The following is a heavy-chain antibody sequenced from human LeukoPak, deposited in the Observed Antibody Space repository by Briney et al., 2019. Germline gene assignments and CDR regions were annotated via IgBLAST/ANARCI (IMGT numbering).Heavy chain of an antibody. J-gene: IGHJ4*02. D-gene: IGHD5-24*01. CDR3: ARDRDGYNYYFDY. CDR1: GGSISSYY. CDR2: IYYSGST. V-gene: IGHV4-59*01. Sequence: SETLSLTCTVSGGSISSYYWSWIRQPPGKGLEWIGYIYYSGSTNYNPSLKSRVTISVDTSKNQFSLKLSSVTAADTAVYYCARDRDGYNYYFDYWGQGTLVTVSS.